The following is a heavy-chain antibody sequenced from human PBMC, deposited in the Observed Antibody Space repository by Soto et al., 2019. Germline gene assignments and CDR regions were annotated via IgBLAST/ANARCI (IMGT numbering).Heavy chain of an antibody. CDR1: GFTFSSYW. CDR3: ARDGRGYDSDYYYYMDV. J-gene: IGHJ6*03. V-gene: IGHV3-7*01. CDR2: IKQDGSEK. D-gene: IGHD5-12*01. Sequence: ESGGGLVQPGGSLRLSCAASGFTFSSYWMSWVRQAPGKGLEWVANIKQDGSEKYYVDSVKGRFTISRDNAKNSLYLQMNSLRAEDTAVYYCARDGRGYDSDYYYYMDVWGKGTTVTVSS.